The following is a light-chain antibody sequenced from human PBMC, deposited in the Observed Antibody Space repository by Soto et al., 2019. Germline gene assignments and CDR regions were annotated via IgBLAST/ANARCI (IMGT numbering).Light chain of an antibody. CDR3: SSYTSSTTFVI. CDR1: SSDVGTYNR. Sequence: QSALTQPPSVSGSPGQSVTISCTGTSSDVGTYNRVSWYQPPPGTAPRLMIYEVSNRPSGVPDRFSGSKSGNTASLTISGLQAEDEANYYCSSYTSSTTFVIFGGGTKLT. V-gene: IGLV2-18*02. J-gene: IGLJ2*01. CDR2: EVS.